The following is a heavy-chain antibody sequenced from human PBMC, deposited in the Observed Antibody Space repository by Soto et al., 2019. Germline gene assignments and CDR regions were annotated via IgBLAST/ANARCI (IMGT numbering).Heavy chain of an antibody. CDR2: INPTGSMT. V-gene: IGHV1-46*01. J-gene: IGHJ3*02. Sequence: QVQLVQSGAEVKKPGASVKVSCKASGYSFITSYHMHWVRQAPGQGLEWMGIINPTGSMTRYSQKFQGRLTMTRDTSTATDYLELSNLTAEATVVYFCARDTGYDHDAFDIWGQGSRVTVSS. CDR3: ARDTGYDHDAFDI. CDR1: GYSFITSYH. D-gene: IGHD5-12*01.